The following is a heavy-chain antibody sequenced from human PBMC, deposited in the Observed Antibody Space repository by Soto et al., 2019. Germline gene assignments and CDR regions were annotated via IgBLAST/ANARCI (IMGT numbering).Heavy chain of an antibody. CDR2: ITGGGAT. D-gene: IGHD3-10*01. CDR3: ARGITGNGWDS. CDR1: GFSISNYA. V-gene: IGHV3-23*01. Sequence: EVYLLESGGGLVQPGGSLRLSCAASGFSISNYAMNWVRQTPGKGLEWVSGITGGGATDYADFAKGRFTISRDNSKNTLYLQMNSLRVEDTAIYHCARGITGNGWDSWGQGTLVTVSS. J-gene: IGHJ4*02.